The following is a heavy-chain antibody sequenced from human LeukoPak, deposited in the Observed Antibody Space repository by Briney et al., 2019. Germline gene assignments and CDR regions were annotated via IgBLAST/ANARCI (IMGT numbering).Heavy chain of an antibody. CDR3: AKEGTASKPSDLDY. V-gene: IGHV3-30*02. J-gene: IGHJ4*02. D-gene: IGHD1-1*01. CDR2: IRYDGTIK. Sequence: QAGGSLRLSCAASGFTFTDYGIHWVRQAPGKGLEWVAFIRYDGTIKYYADSVKGRFTISRDNSRNTLYLQMNSLRTEDTAVYYCAKEGTASKPSDLDYWGQGTLVTVSS. CDR1: GFTFTDYG.